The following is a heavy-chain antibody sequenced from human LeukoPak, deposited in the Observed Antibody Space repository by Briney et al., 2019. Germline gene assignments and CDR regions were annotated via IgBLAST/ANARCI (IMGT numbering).Heavy chain of an antibody. V-gene: IGHV3-7*03. CDR1: RFTFSSYW. CDR2: IKQDGSEK. CDR3: ARARGGYDFDY. J-gene: IGHJ4*02. Sequence: GGSLRLSCAASRFTFSSYWMSWVRQAPGEGLEWVANIKQDGSEKYYVDSVKGRFTISRDNAKNSLYLQLNSLRAEDTAVYYCARARGGYDFDYRGQGTLVTVSS. D-gene: IGHD5-12*01.